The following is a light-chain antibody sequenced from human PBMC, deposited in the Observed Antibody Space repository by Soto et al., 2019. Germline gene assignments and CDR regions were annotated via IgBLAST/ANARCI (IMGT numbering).Light chain of an antibody. J-gene: IGLJ1*01. Sequence: QSVLTQPPSASGSPGQSVTISCTGTSSDIGDYNYVSWYQQHPGKAPKLMIYEVSKRPSGVPDRFSGSKSGNTASLTVSGLQADDEAVYYCRSYAVSLYVFGTGTKLTVL. CDR3: RSYAVSLYV. CDR1: SSDIGDYNY. CDR2: EVS. V-gene: IGLV2-8*01.